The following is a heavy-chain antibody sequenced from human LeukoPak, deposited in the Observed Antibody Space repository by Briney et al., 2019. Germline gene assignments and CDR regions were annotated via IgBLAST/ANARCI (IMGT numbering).Heavy chain of an antibody. D-gene: IGHD3-10*01. Sequence: SETLSLTCTVSGGSISSSSYYWDWIRQPPGKGLEWIGSIYYSGSTYYNPSLKSRVTISVDTSKNQFSLKLSSVTAADTAVYYCARERGTYYYGSGSYPGIWGQGTMVTVSS. CDR2: IYYSGST. V-gene: IGHV4-39*07. CDR1: GGSISSSSYY. CDR3: ARERGTYYYGSGSYPGI. J-gene: IGHJ3*02.